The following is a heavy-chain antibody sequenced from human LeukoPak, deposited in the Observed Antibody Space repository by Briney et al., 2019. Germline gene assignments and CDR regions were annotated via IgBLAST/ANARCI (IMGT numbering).Heavy chain of an antibody. D-gene: IGHD4-11*01. CDR3: ARVRYNNYMYYFDY. CDR1: GGSISSYY. V-gene: IGHV4-59*01. CDR2: IYYSGST. Sequence: SETLSLTCTVSGGSISSYYWSWIRRPPGKGLEWIGYIYYSGSTNYNPSLKSRVTISVDTSKNQFSLKLNSVTAADTAVYYCARVRYNNYMYYFDYWSQGALVTVSS. J-gene: IGHJ4*02.